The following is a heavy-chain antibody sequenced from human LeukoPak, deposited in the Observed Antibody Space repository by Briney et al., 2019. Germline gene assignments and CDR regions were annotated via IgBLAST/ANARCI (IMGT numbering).Heavy chain of an antibody. J-gene: IGHJ4*02. Sequence: SVKVSCTASGGTFSSYAISWVRQAPGQGLEWMGGIIPIFGTANYAQKFQGRVTITADESTSTAYMELSSLRSEDTAVYYCARPPEAGYSSGWYRYWGQGTLVTVSS. V-gene: IGHV1-69*13. CDR3: ARPPEAGYSSGWYRY. D-gene: IGHD6-19*01. CDR1: GGTFSSYA. CDR2: IIPIFGTA.